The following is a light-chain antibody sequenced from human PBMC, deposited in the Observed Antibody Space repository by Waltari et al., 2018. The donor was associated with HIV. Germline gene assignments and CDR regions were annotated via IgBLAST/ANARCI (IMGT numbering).Light chain of an antibody. V-gene: IGLV1-40*01. CDR1: RSNIGTHE. CDR3: QSSDNTLSGSV. J-gene: IGLJ2*01. CDR2: NTN. Sequence: QSVLTQPPSVSGAPGQRVTLSCTGTRSNIGTHEVHWYQQLPGTAPRLLIYNTNSRPPGVPDRFSGSKAGTSASLAINGLQAEDEADYYCQSSDNTLSGSVFGGGTKLTVL.